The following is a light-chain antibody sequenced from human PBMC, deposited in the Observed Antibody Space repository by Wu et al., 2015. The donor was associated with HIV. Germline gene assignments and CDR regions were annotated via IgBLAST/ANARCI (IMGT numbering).Light chain of an antibody. CDR1: QSVSSN. V-gene: IGKV3-15*01. Sequence: EIVMTQSPVTLSVSPGERATLSCRASQSVSSNLAWYQQKPGQAPRLLIYGASSRATGLPARFSGSGSGTEFTLTINSMQSEDFAVYYCQQYNNWPPWTFGQGTKVEIK. CDR2: GAS. CDR3: QQYNNWPPWT. J-gene: IGKJ1*01.